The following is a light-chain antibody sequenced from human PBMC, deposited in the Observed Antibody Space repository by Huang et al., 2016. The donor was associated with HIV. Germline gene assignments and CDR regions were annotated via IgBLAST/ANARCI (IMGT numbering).Light chain of an antibody. Sequence: EKLMTQSPATLSVSPEERATLSCRASHGVISNCAWYKPKPGQAPVLLIYGASTRATAFPARFSGSGSGTEFSLTISSLQSEDFAVYYCQQYNDWPYTFGQGTKLEIK. J-gene: IGKJ2*01. CDR1: HGVISN. V-gene: IGKV3-15*01. CDR3: QQYNDWPYT. CDR2: GAS.